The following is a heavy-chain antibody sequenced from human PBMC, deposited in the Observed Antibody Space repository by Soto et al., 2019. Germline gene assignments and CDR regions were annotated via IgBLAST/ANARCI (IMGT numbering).Heavy chain of an antibody. CDR1: EFHFTTYL. V-gene: IGHV5-51*01. CDR3: ARRRSYCSSTSCYDKGHHYHGMDV. D-gene: IGHD2-2*01. CDR2: IYPDDSRT. Sequence: GESLKISCKGSEFHFTTYLIAWVRQMPGEGLKWMGIIYPDDSRTTYSPSFRGQVTISADKSISTAYLQWSSLKASDTAMYYCARRRSYCSSTSCYDKGHHYHGMDVWGQGTTVTVSS. J-gene: IGHJ6*02.